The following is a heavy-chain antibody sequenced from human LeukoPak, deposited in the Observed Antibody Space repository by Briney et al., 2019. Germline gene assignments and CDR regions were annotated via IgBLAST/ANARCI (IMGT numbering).Heavy chain of an antibody. Sequence: GGSLRLSCAASGFTFSAYAMSWVRQAPGKGLEWVSYISSSGSTVYYADSVKGRFTISRDNAKNSLYLQMNSLRAEDTAVYYCAELGITMIGGVWGKGTTVTISS. D-gene: IGHD3-10*02. CDR2: ISSSGSTV. CDR3: AELGITMIGGV. J-gene: IGHJ6*04. CDR1: GFTFSAYA. V-gene: IGHV3-11*04.